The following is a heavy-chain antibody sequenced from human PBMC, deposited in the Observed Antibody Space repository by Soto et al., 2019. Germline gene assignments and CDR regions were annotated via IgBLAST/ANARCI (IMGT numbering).Heavy chain of an antibody. CDR3: ARGRNDYYDSSGYYGI. D-gene: IGHD3-22*01. CDR2: ISSSSSYI. V-gene: IGHV3-21*04. CDR1: GFTFSSYS. Sequence: GGSLRLSCAASGFTFSSYSMNWVRQAPGKGLEWVSSISSSSSYIYYADSVKGRFTISRDNAKNSLYLQMNSLRAEDTAVYYCARGRNDYYDSSGYYGIWGQGTLVTVSS. J-gene: IGHJ4*02.